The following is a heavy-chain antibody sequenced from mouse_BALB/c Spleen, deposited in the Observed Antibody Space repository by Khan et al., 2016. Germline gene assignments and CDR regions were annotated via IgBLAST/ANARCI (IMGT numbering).Heavy chain of an antibody. CDR3: ARDGWGYYAMDY. D-gene: IGHD2-2*01. J-gene: IGHJ4*01. V-gene: IGHV2-6-7*01. CDR2: IWGDGST. Sequence: VELVESGPGLVAPSQSLSITCTVSAFSLIAYGVNWVRQPPGKGLEWLGMIWGDGSTDYNSALKSRLNITKDNSKSQVFLKMNSLQSDDTARYYCARDGWGYYAMDYWGQGTSVTVSS. CDR1: AFSLIAYG.